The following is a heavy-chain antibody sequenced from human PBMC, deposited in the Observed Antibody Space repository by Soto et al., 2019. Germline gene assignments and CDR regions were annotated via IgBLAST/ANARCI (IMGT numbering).Heavy chain of an antibody. V-gene: IGHV4-30-4*08. CDR3: AREDDGGDRDYYGLDV. CDR2: IHYTGSI. D-gene: IGHD2-21*02. Sequence: SEPLSLTCAVSGGSISSEYFHWTWIRQSPGKGLEWIGYIHYTGSIMYNPSFKSRMTMAVDTNKNQFSLQLTSVTAADTALYFCAREDDGGDRDYYGLDVWGQGTTVTVSS. J-gene: IGHJ6*02. CDR1: GGSISSEYFH.